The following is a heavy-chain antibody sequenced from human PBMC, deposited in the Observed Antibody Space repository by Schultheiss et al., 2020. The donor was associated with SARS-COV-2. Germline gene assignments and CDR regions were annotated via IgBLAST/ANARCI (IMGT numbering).Heavy chain of an antibody. Sequence: SQTLSLTCAVYGGSFSGYYWSWIRQPPGKGLEWIGEINHSGSTNYNPSLKSRVTISVDTSKNQFSLKLSSVTAADTAVYYCAKATDYGDYGYYYYGMDVWGQGTTVTVSS. D-gene: IGHD4-17*01. V-gene: IGHV4-34*01. J-gene: IGHJ6*02. CDR3: AKATDYGDYGYYYYGMDV. CDR2: INHSGST. CDR1: GGSFSGYY.